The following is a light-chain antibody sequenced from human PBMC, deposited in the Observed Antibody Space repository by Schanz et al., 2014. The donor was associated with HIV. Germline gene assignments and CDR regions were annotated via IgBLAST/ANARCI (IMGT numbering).Light chain of an antibody. CDR2: DAS. Sequence: IVLTQSPGTLSLSPGERATLSCRASQSVSNNYLAWYQQKHGQAPRLLMYDASSRATGIPDRFSGSGSGTDFTLTISRLEPEDFAVYYCQHYGNSPPFTFGPGTKVEIK. J-gene: IGKJ3*01. V-gene: IGKV3-20*01. CDR1: QSVSNNY. CDR3: QHYGNSPPFT.